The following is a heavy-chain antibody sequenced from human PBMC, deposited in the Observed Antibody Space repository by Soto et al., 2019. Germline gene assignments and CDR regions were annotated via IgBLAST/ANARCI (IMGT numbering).Heavy chain of an antibody. J-gene: IGHJ5*02. Sequence: SVKVSCKASGYTFTNFGISWVRQAPGQGLEWMGGIIPIFGTANYAQKFQGRVTITADESTSTAYMELSSLRSEDTAVYYCARHYSSITNWFDPWGQGTQVTVSS. V-gene: IGHV1-69*13. CDR2: IIPIFGTA. D-gene: IGHD6-13*01. CDR1: GYTFTNFG. CDR3: ARHYSSITNWFDP.